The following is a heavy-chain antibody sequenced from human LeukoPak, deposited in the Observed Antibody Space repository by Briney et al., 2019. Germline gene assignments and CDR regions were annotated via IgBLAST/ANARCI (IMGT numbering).Heavy chain of an antibody. Sequence: SETLSLTCTVSGDSISSYYWSWIRQSPGKGLEWIGYFYYSGNSNSNPSLKSRVTISADTSKNQFSLKLSSVTDADTAVYYCARGGRRSYERYFDYWGQGTLVTVSS. J-gene: IGHJ4*02. CDR3: ARGGRRSYERYFDY. CDR2: FYYSGNS. V-gene: IGHV4-59*01. CDR1: GDSISSYY. D-gene: IGHD1-26*01.